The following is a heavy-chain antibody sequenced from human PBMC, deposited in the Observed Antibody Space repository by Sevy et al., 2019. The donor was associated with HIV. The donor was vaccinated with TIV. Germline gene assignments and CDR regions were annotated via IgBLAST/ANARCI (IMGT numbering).Heavy chain of an antibody. CDR1: GYTLNKLS. CDR3: AATKDYYESSGPPFDY. V-gene: IGHV1-24*01. J-gene: IGHJ4*02. D-gene: IGHD3-22*01. CDR2: FDPEDGET. Sequence: ASVKVSCKVSGYTLNKLSMHWVRQAPGKGLEWMGSFDPEDGETIYAQKFQGRVTMTEDTSTDTAYMELSSLRSEDTAVYYCAATKDYYESSGPPFDYWGQGTLVTVSS.